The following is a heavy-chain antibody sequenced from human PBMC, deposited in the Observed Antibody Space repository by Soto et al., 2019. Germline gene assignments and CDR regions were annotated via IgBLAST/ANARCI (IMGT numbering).Heavy chain of an antibody. CDR1: GGSISSSSFH. Sequence: QLQLQESGPGLVKPSETLSLTCTVSGGSISSSSFHWGWIRQPPGKGLEWIGSIFYSGSTYYSPSLKSRVTISVDTHKNQFALKLSSVTAADTAVYYCARRERAAGTDWWFDPWGQGTLVTVSS. J-gene: IGHJ5*02. CDR3: ARRERAAGTDWWFDP. D-gene: IGHD6-13*01. CDR2: IFYSGST. V-gene: IGHV4-39*01.